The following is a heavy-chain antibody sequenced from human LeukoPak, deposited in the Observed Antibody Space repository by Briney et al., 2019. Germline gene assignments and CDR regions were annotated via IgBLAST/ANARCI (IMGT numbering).Heavy chain of an antibody. CDR2: SGTGKMT. Sequence: GGTLRLSCAASGLTFGNYGMSWVRQAPGKGLEWVSSSGTGKMTYYADSVKGRFTISRDKSKSTVYLQMNSLRVDDTAVYFCAKDGVWGYIDYWGQGTLVIVSP. J-gene: IGHJ4*02. CDR1: GLTFGNYG. CDR3: AKDGVWGYIDY. D-gene: IGHD7-27*01. V-gene: IGHV3-23*01.